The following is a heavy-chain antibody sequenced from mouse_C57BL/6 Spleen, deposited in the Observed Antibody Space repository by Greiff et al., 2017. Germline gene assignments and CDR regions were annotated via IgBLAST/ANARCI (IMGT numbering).Heavy chain of an antibody. D-gene: IGHD2-1*01. CDR3: AAGGNWIAY. V-gene: IGHV1-64*01. Sequence: QVQLQQPGAELVKPGASVTLSCKASGYTFTSYWMHWVKQRPGQGLEWIGMIHPNSGSTNYNEKFKSKATLTVDKSSSTAYMQHSGLTSEYSAVYYCAAGGNWIAYWGQGTLVTVSA. J-gene: IGHJ3*01. CDR2: IHPNSGST. CDR1: GYTFTSYW.